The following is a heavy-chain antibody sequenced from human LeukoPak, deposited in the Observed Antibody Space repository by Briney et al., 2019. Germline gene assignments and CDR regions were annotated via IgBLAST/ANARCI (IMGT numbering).Heavy chain of an antibody. V-gene: IGHV1-8*01. Sequence: ASVKVSCKASGYTFTSYDINWVRQATGQGLELMGWMNPNSGNTGYAQKFQGRVTMTRNTSISTAYMELSSLRSEDTAVYYCARFGDYRKAPTDYWGQGTLVTVSS. J-gene: IGHJ4*02. CDR3: ARFGDYRKAPTDY. D-gene: IGHD4-17*01. CDR2: MNPNSGNT. CDR1: GYTFTSYD.